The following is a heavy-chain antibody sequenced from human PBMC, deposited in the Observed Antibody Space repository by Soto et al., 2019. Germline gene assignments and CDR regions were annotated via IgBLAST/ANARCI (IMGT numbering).Heavy chain of an antibody. CDR2: ISYSGHT. Sequence: QVQLQESGPGLVKPSETLSLTCTVSGGSINSSYLSWVRQPPGKGLEWIGYISYSGHTNYNPSIQNRVTMSVDTSKNQLTLKLRFVAAADTAVYYCASEALAEWQRLFGYWGHGTLVTVSS. D-gene: IGHD1-26*01. J-gene: IGHJ4*01. CDR3: ASEALAEWQRLFGY. CDR1: GGSINSSY. V-gene: IGHV4-59*01.